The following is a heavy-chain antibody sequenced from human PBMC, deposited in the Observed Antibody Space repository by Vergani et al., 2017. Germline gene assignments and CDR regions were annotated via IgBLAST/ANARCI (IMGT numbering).Heavy chain of an antibody. CDR3: ATLEYSSGWPDY. V-gene: IGHV3-30*03. CDR1: GFTFSSYG. CDR2: ISYDGSNK. Sequence: QVQLVESGGGVVQPGRSLRLSCAASGFTFSSYGMHWVRQAPGKGLEWVAVISYDGSNKYYADSVKGRFTISRNNSKNTLYLQMNSLRAEDTAVYYCATLEYSSGWPDYWGQGTLVTVSS. J-gene: IGHJ4*02. D-gene: IGHD6-19*01.